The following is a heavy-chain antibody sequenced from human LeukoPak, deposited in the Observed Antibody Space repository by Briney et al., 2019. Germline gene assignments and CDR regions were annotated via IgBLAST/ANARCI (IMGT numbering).Heavy chain of an antibody. D-gene: IGHD2-21*01. CDR3: TTPRGIPN. V-gene: IGHV3-15*07. Sequence: GSLRLSCAASGFTLSNVWMNWVRQAPGKGLEWVGRIKSKTDGGTTDYAAPVKGRFTISRDESENMIYLEMNSLKIEDTAVYYCTTPRGIPNWGQGTLVTVSS. J-gene: IGHJ1*01. CDR2: IKSKTDGGTT. CDR1: GFTLSNVW.